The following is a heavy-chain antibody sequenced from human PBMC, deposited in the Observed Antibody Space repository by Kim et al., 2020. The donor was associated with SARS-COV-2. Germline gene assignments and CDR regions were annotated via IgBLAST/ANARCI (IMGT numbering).Heavy chain of an antibody. D-gene: IGHD6-25*01. Sequence: YTNHSPSFQGHVTISADKSISTAYLQWSSLKASDTAMYYCARSAGGAFDYWGQGTLVTVSS. J-gene: IGHJ4*02. CDR2: YT. CDR3: ARSAGGAFDY. V-gene: IGHV5-10-1*01.